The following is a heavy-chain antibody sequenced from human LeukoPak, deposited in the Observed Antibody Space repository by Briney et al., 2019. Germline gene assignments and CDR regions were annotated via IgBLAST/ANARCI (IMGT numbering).Heavy chain of an antibody. J-gene: IGHJ4*02. CDR1: GFTFSDYY. CDR3: ARSRLFSYCSDASCYSGFDY. Sequence: GGSLRLSCAASGFTFSDYYMSWIRQAPGKGLEWVSYISSSVSTIYYADSVKGRFTISRDNAKNSLYLQMNSLRAEDTAVYYCARSRLFSYCSDASCYSGFDYWGRGTLVTVSS. V-gene: IGHV3-11*01. D-gene: IGHD2-15*01. CDR2: ISSSVSTI.